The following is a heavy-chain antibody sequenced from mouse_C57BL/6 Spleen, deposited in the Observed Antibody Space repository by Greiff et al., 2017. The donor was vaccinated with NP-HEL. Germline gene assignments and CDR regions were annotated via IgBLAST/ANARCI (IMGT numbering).Heavy chain of an antibody. D-gene: IGHD4-1*01. CDR1: GYAFSSSW. J-gene: IGHJ2*01. Sequence: QVQLQQSGPELVKPGASVKISCKASGYAFSSSWMNWVKQRPGKGLEWIGRIYPGDGDTNYNGKFKGKATLTADKSSSTAYMQLSSLTSEDSAVYFCAREWEGYWGQGTTLTVSS. CDR2: IYPGDGDT. V-gene: IGHV1-82*01. CDR3: AREWEGY.